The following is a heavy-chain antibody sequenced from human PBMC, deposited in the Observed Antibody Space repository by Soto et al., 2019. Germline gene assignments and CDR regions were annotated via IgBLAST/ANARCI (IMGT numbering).Heavy chain of an antibody. J-gene: IGHJ3*01. CDR3: TTASFYA. CDR2: IKSKDVGATT. V-gene: IGHV3-15*07. D-gene: IGHD6-6*01. Sequence: EVQLAESGGGLVNPGGSLRLSCAASGFTFSEAWMNWVRQAPGKGLEWVGRIKSKDVGATTDYAAPVKSRFTISRDDSKNTLFLQMNGLKTEDIAVYYCTTASFYAWGQGTMVTVSS. CDR1: GFTFSEAW.